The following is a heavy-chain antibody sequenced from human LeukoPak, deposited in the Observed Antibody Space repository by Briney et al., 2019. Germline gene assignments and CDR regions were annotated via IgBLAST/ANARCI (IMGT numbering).Heavy chain of an antibody. V-gene: IGHV3-64*01. CDR1: GFTFSNYG. J-gene: IGHJ4*02. Sequence: GGSLRLSCAASGFTFSNYGMHWVRQAPGKWLEYVSSISSNGDTTYYANSVKGRFTISRDNSKNTLYLQMGSLRTEDMAVYYCARGSRNHVDYSGYYSYWGQGTLLTASS. CDR2: ISSNGDTT. CDR3: ARGSRNHVDYSGYYSY. D-gene: IGHD3-22*01.